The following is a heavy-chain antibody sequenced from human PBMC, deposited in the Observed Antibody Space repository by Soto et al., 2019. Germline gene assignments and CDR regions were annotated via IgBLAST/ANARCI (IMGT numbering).Heavy chain of an antibody. V-gene: IGHV1-2*04. Sequence: ASVKVSCKASGYTFTGYYMHWVRQAPGQGLEWMGWINPNSGGTNYAQKFQGWVTMTRDTSISTAYMGLGRLRSDDTAVYYCARTIAAADHNWFDPWGQGTLVTVSS. CDR3: ARTIAAADHNWFDP. D-gene: IGHD6-13*01. CDR1: GYTFTGYY. J-gene: IGHJ5*02. CDR2: INPNSGGT.